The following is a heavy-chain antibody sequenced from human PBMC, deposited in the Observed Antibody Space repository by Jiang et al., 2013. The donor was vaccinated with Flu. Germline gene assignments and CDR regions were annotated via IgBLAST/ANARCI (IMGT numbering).Heavy chain of an antibody. D-gene: IGHD4-11*01. CDR3: ARLQSREPPFDY. J-gene: IGHJ4*02. CDR1: GGTFSSYA. CDR2: IIPIFGTA. V-gene: IGHV1-69*01. Sequence: SCKASGGTFSSYAISWVRQAPGQGLEWMGGIIPIFGTANYAQKFQGRVTITADESTSTAYMELSSLRSEDTAVYYCARLQSREPPFDYWGQGTLVTVSS.